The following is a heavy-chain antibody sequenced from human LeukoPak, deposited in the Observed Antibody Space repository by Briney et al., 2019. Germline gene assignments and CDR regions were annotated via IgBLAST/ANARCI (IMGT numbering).Heavy chain of an antibody. CDR1: GGSISSGGYY. CDR3: ARGRGYYDYVWGSYRPEGAFDI. V-gene: IGHV4-30-2*01. J-gene: IGHJ3*02. D-gene: IGHD3-16*02. Sequence: SETLSLTCTVSGGSISSGGYYWNWIRQPPEKGLEWIGYISHSGSTYYNPSLKSRVTISVDGSKNQFSLKLSSVTAADTAVYYCARGRGYYDYVWGSYRPEGAFDIWGQGTMVTVSS. CDR2: ISHSGST.